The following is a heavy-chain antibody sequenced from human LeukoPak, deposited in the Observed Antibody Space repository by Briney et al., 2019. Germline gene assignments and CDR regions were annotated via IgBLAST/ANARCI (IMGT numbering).Heavy chain of an antibody. CDR3: ARGLFFSPGIAAVKVVGY. D-gene: IGHD6-13*01. CDR1: GYTFTSYD. J-gene: IGHJ4*02. CDR2: MNPNSGNT. V-gene: IGHV1-8*01. Sequence: ASVKVSCKASGYTFTSYDINWVRQATGQGLEWMGWMNPNSGNTGYAQKFQGRVTMTRNTSISTAYMELSSLRSQDTAVYYCARGLFFSPGIAAVKVVGYWGQGTLVTVSS.